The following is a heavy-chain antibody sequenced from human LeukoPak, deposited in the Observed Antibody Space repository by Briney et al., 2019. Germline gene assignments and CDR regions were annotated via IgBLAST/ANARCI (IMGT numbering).Heavy chain of an antibody. D-gene: IGHD3-9*01. J-gene: IGHJ4*02. Sequence: GGSPRLSCAASGFTFSSYSMNWVRQAPGKGLEWVSSISSSSSYIYYADSVKGRFTISRDNAKNSLYLQMNSLRAEDTAVYYCASQREGTYYDILTGYYVGIYWGQGTLVTVSS. CDR2: ISSSSSYI. CDR3: ASQREGTYYDILTGYYVGIY. V-gene: IGHV3-21*01. CDR1: GFTFSSYS.